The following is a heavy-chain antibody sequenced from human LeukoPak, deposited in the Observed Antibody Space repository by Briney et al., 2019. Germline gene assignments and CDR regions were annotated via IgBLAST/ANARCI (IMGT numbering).Heavy chain of an antibody. J-gene: IGHJ4*02. CDR1: GYTLTELS. V-gene: IGHV1-24*01. CDR2: FDPEDGET. D-gene: IGHD2-2*01. Sequence: ASVKVSCKVSGYTLTELSMHWVRQAPGKGLERMGGFDPEDGETIYAQKFQGRVTMTEDTSTDTAYMELSSLRSEDTAVYYCATLPYCSSTSCYPFDYWGQGTLVTASS. CDR3: ATLPYCSSTSCYPFDY.